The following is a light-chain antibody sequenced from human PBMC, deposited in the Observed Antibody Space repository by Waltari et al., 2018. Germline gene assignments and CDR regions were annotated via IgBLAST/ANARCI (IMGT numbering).Light chain of an antibody. J-gene: IGKJ5*01. CDR2: WAS. CDR1: QSLLSSFNSKTY. CDR3: HHYYIPPLT. Sequence: DIVLTQSPDSLAVSLGERATINCKSSQSLLSSFNSKTYIAWYQQKPGQPPKLIINWASARGSGVPERFRGSGSETDFTLTISSLQAEDVAVYYCHHYYIPPLTFGQGTRLEIK. V-gene: IGKV4-1*01.